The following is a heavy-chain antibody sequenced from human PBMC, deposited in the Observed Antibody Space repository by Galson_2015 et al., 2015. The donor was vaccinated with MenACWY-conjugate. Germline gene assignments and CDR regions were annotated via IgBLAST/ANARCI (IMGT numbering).Heavy chain of an antibody. V-gene: IGHV4-59*08. Sequence: SETLSLTCTVSGSSISSYYWSWIRQPPGKGLEWIGYIYYSGSTNYNPSLKSRVTISVDTSKNQFSLKLSSVTAADTAVYYCARIAYCGGDCYPNFDFWGQGTLVTVSS. D-gene: IGHD2-21*02. J-gene: IGHJ4*02. CDR2: IYYSGST. CDR1: GSSISSYY. CDR3: ARIAYCGGDCYPNFDF.